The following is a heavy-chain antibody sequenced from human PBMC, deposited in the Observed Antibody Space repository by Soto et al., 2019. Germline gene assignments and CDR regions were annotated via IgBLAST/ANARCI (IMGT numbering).Heavy chain of an antibody. Sequence: QVQLVQSGAEVKKPGASVTVSCKTSGYTFATYGLIWVRQAPGQGLEWMGWISTSSGAAHYAQKLQGRVTVTADTSTITTYMERRSLKSDDPAIYYWARDGLATYGTSAYPGDYWGQGTLVTVSS. D-gene: IGHD1-7*01. CDR2: ISTSSGAA. CDR3: ARDGLATYGTSAYPGDY. CDR1: GYTFATYG. V-gene: IGHV1-18*01. J-gene: IGHJ4*02.